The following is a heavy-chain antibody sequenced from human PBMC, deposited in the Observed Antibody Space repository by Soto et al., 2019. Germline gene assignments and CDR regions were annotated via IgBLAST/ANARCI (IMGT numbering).Heavy chain of an antibody. Sequence: GGSLRLSCAASGFTFDDYTMHWVRQAPGKGLEWVSLISWDGGSTYYADSVKGRFTISRDNSKNSLYLQMNSLRTEDTALYYCAKSKGYYYYGMDVWGQGTTVTVSS. CDR1: GFTFDDYT. V-gene: IGHV3-43*01. J-gene: IGHJ6*02. CDR3: AKSKGYYYYGMDV. CDR2: ISWDGGST.